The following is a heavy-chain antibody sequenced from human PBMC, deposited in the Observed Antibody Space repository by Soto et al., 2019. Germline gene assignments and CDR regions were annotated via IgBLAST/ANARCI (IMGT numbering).Heavy chain of an antibody. CDR3: LKDYLGN. Sequence: EVHLVESGGDLVQPGGSLRLSCAASGFTFSSYWLSWVRQAPGKGLEWVANIKEDGSVKNYVDSVKGRFTISRDNAKNSLYLQMNSLRAEDTAVYYCLKDYLGNWGQGTLVTVSS. CDR1: GFTFSSYW. CDR2: IKEDGSVK. D-gene: IGHD1-26*01. J-gene: IGHJ4*02. V-gene: IGHV3-7*01.